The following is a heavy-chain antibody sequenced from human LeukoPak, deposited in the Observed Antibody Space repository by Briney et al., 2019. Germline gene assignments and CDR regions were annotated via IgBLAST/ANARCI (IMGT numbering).Heavy chain of an antibody. CDR3: ATSGSYARGGNDY. CDR1: GGSFSGYY. CDR2: INHSGST. J-gene: IGHJ4*02. D-gene: IGHD1-26*01. V-gene: IGHV4-34*01. Sequence: KPSETLSLTCAVYGGSFSGYYWSWIRQPPGKGLEWIGEINHSGSTNYNPSLKSRVTISVDTSKNQFSLKLSSVTAADTAVYYCATSGSYARGGNDYWGQGTLVTVSS.